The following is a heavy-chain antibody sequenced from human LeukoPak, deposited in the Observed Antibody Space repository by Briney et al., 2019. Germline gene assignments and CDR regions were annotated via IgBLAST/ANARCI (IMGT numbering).Heavy chain of an antibody. D-gene: IGHD3-3*01. Sequence: GESLKISCKGSGYTFSSYWIGWVRQMPGKGLEWMGIIYPGDSDTRYSPSLQGQVTISVDTSNGTAYLQWSSLKASDTAIYYCARQNDFRLDYWGQGTLVTVSS. CDR3: ARQNDFRLDY. CDR2: IYPGDSDT. J-gene: IGHJ4*02. CDR1: GYTFSSYW. V-gene: IGHV5-51*01.